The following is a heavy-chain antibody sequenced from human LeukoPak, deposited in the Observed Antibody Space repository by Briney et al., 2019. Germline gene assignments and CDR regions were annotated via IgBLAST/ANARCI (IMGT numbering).Heavy chain of an antibody. Sequence: PSETLSLTCAVYGGSFSGYYWSWMRQPPGKGLEWIGEINHSGSTNYNPSLKSRVTISVDTSKNQFSLKLSSVTAADTAVYYCARVRAGYAPYYYGMDVWGQGTTVTVSS. CDR3: ARVRAGYAPYYYGMDV. CDR2: INHSGST. J-gene: IGHJ6*02. V-gene: IGHV4-34*01. D-gene: IGHD2-2*01. CDR1: GGSFSGYY.